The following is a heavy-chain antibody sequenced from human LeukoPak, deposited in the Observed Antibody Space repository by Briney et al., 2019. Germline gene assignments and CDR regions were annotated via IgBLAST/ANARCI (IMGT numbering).Heavy chain of an antibody. CDR2: ISSSSSYI. CDR1: GFTFSSYS. CDR3: AREDILTGMDV. J-gene: IGHJ6*02. V-gene: IGHV3-21*01. Sequence: GGSLRLSCAASGFTFSSYSMNWVRQAPGKGLEWVSSISSSSSYIYYADSVKGRFTISRDNAKNSLYLQMNSLRAEDTAVYYCAREDILTGMDVWGQGTTVTVSS. D-gene: IGHD3-9*01.